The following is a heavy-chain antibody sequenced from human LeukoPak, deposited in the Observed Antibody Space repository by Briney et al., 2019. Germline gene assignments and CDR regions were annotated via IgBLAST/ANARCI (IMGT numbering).Heavy chain of an antibody. CDR3: ARQGFDSGFDY. D-gene: IGHD2-21*01. CDR2: LFSGGDT. J-gene: IGHJ4*01. Sequence: PGGSLRLSCATSGFSFRRYYMSWARQAPGKGLQWVSVLFSGGDTYYADSVKDRFSISRDSSRETLFLQMNSLRADDTAVYYCARQGFDSGFDYWGHGTMVTVSS. CDR1: GFSFRRYY. V-gene: IGHV3-66*04.